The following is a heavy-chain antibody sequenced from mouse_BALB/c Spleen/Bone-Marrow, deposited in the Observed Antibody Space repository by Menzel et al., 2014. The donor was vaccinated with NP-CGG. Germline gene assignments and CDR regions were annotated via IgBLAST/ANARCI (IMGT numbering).Heavy chain of an antibody. CDR3: ARRAARATGFAY. Sequence: VQLQQSGAELVKPGASVKLSCTASGFNIKDTYMHWVKQRPEQGLEWIGRIDPANGNTKYDPKFQGKATITADTSSNTAYLQLSSLTSEYTAVYYCARRAARATGFAYWGQGTLVTVSA. J-gene: IGHJ3*01. CDR1: GFNIKDTY. CDR2: IDPANGNT. D-gene: IGHD3-1*01. V-gene: IGHV14-3*02.